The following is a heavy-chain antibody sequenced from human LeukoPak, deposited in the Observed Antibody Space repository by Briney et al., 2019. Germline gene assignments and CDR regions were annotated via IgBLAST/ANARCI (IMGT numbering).Heavy chain of an antibody. J-gene: IGHJ4*02. CDR3: VSFYETY. Sequence: GGSLRLSCAASGFTFNTYTMNWVRQAPGKGLEWVSYISGSSGIINYADSVKGRFTISKDNAKNTVYLQMNSLRAEDTAVYYCVSFYETYWGRGTLVTVSS. CDR1: GFTFNTYT. V-gene: IGHV3-48*04. D-gene: IGHD2/OR15-2a*01. CDR2: ISGSSGII.